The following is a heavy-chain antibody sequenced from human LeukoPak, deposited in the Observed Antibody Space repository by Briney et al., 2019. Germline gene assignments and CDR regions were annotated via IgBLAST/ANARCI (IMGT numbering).Heavy chain of an antibody. V-gene: IGHV4-59*01. CDR3: ASSRYTGSYSTIDF. CDR1: GGSISSYY. D-gene: IGHD1-26*01. CDR2: ISYSGST. J-gene: IGHJ4*02. Sequence: SETLSLTCTVSGGSISSYYWSWIRQPPGKGLEWIGYISYSGSTNYNPSLKSRVTISLDTSKNQFSLKLSSVTAADTAMYYCASSRYTGSYSTIDFWGQGALVTVSS.